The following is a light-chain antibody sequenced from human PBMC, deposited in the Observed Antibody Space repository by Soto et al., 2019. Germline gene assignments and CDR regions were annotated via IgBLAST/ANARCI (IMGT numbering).Light chain of an antibody. CDR2: DAS. CDR1: QSIGRW. Sequence: DIQMTQSPSTLSAFVGDRVTITCRASQSIGRWLAWYQQKPGKAPKLLIYDASSLESGVPSRFSGSGSGTEFTLTISSLQSEDFAVYYCQQYNNWPRTFGQGTKVDI. CDR3: QQYNNWPRT. V-gene: IGKV1-5*01. J-gene: IGKJ1*01.